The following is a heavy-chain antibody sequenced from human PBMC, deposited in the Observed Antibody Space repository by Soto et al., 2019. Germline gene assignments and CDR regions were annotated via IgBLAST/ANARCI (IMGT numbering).Heavy chain of an antibody. D-gene: IGHD7-27*01. Sequence: QVQLVESGGGVVQPGTSLRLSCAVSGLTFRKSGMHWVRQAPGKGLEWVALILNDGINKYYVDSVKGRFIISRDNSKNTLSLQMNNLRVEDTAVYYCAKDGINWGFDYWGQGTLVTVSS. CDR2: ILNDGINK. V-gene: IGHV3-33*06. CDR3: AKDGINWGFDY. J-gene: IGHJ4*02. CDR1: GLTFRKSG.